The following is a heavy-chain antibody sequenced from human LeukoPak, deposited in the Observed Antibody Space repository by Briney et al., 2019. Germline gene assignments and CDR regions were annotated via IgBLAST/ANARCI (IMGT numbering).Heavy chain of an antibody. CDR1: GFTFDDYA. CDR3: AKDAGIAAGWGAFDI. J-gene: IGHJ3*02. V-gene: IGHV3-9*03. D-gene: IGHD6-13*01. Sequence: GGSLRLSCAASGFTFDDYAMHWVRQAPGKGLEWVSGISWNSGSIGYADSVKGRFTISRDNAKNSLYLQMNSLRAEVMALYYCAKDAGIAAGWGAFDIWGQGTMVTVSS. CDR2: ISWNSGSI.